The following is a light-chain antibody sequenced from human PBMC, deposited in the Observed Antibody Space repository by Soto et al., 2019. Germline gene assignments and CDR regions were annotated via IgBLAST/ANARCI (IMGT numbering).Light chain of an antibody. CDR1: QSVSSSS. Sequence: ENASTKSPVTLSLYTGPRSTLFCMASQSVSSSSLAWYQQKPGQAPRLLMYGASSRATGIPDRFSGSGSGTDFTLTIRTLEPEDFAVYYSQQYGSSPRTFGQGSKVDIK. V-gene: IGKV3-20*01. CDR3: QQYGSSPRT. CDR2: GAS. J-gene: IGKJ1*01.